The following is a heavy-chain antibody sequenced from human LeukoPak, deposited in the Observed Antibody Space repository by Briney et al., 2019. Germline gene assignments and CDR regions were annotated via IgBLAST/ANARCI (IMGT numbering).Heavy chain of an antibody. D-gene: IGHD3-22*01. J-gene: IGHJ1*01. CDR3: AKESSYYDSSGYYLEYFQH. CDR2: ISSSSSTI. CDR1: GFTFSSYG. V-gene: IGHV3-48*01. Sequence: GGSLRLSCAASGFTFSSYGMHWVRQAPGKGLEWVSYISSSSSTIYYADSVKGRFTISRDISKNTLYLQMNSLRAEDTAVYYCAKESSYYDSSGYYLEYFQHWGQGTLATVSS.